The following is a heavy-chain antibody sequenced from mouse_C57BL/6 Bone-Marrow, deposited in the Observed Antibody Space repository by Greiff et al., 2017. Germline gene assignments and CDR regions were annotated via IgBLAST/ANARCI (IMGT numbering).Heavy chain of an antibody. CDR1: GYTFTSYD. J-gene: IGHJ1*03. CDR2: ISPGDGCT. D-gene: IGHD1-1*01. Sequence: QVQLQQSGPELVKPGASVKLSCKASGYTFTSYDINWVKQRPGKSLEWVGRISPGDGCTNYTEKFKGQATLSVDTSSNTTYLELHSLTSEDSAVYYCARIGTWVVSLDVWGKGTTVTVSS. V-gene: IGHV1-85*01. CDR3: ARIGTWVVSLDV.